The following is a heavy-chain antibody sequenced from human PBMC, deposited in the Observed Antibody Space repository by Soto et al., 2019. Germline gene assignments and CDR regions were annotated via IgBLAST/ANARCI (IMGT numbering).Heavy chain of an antibody. Sequence: PSETPYITSTVSGGSISSGRYYWNWIRQHPGKGLEWIGYIYHSGNTYYNPSLTSRSSISLETSKNQFSLKLNSVTVADTAVYYCSRIDHRFLELLVPSFWGHVTL. CDR3: SRIDHRFLELLVPSF. CDR2: IYHSGNT. CDR1: GGSISSGRYY. V-gene: IGHV4-31*03. D-gene: IGHD3-3*01. J-gene: IGHJ4*01.